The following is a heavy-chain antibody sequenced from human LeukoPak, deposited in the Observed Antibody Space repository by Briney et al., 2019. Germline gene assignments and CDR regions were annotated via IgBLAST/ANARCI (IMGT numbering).Heavy chain of an antibody. CDR2: ISWDGDTS. J-gene: IGHJ4*02. CDR3: AKDITVVAGTTLDY. D-gene: IGHD6-19*01. V-gene: IGHV3-43*01. CDR1: GFTFDDYG. Sequence: GGSLRLSCAASGFTFDDYGMHWIRQAPGKGLEWVSLISWDGDTSYYADSVKGRFTISRDNSKNSLYLQMNSLRSEDTAFYYCAKDITVVAGTTLDYWGQGTLVTVSS.